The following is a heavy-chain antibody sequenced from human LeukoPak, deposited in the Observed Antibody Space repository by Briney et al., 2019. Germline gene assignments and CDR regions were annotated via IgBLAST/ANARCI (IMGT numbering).Heavy chain of an antibody. Sequence: ASVKVSCKVSGYTLTELSMHWVRQAPGKGLEWMGGFDPEDGETIYAQKFQGRVTMTEDTSTDTAYMELSSLRSEDTAVYYCATGNIYYYDSSDTEYFNAFDIWGQGTMVTVSS. CDR3: ATGNIYYYDSSDTEYFNAFDI. CDR2: FDPEDGET. CDR1: GYTLTELS. J-gene: IGHJ3*02. D-gene: IGHD3-22*01. V-gene: IGHV1-24*01.